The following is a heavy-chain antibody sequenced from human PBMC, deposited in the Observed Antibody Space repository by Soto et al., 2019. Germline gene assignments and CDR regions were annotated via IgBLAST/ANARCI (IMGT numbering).Heavy chain of an antibody. CDR3: ARESPSEVTAKYFFNY. CDR2: ISISGSTI. CDR1: GFTVSDYF. J-gene: IGHJ4*02. D-gene: IGHD3-9*01. V-gene: IGHV3-11*04. Sequence: GGSLRLSCAASGFTVSDYFMSWIRQTPGKGLEWVSQISISGSTIYYADSVKGRFTLSRDIPQNALFLQMNSLRAEDTVVFYCARESPSEVTAKYFFNYGGQGTQVTVS.